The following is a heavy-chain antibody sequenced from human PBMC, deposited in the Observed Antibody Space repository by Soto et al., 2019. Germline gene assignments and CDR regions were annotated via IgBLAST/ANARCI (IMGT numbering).Heavy chain of an antibody. V-gene: IGHV3-30-3*01. CDR3: ARDDAPSVAGVLDY. J-gene: IGHJ4*02. CDR2: ISYDGSNK. CDR1: GFTFSSYA. Sequence: QVQLVESGGGVVQPGRSLRLSCAASGFTFSSYAMHWVRQAPGKGLEWVAVISYDGSNKYYADSVKGRFTISRDNSKNTLYLQMNSLRAEDTAVYYCARDDAPSVAGVLDYWGQGTLVTVSS. D-gene: IGHD6-19*01.